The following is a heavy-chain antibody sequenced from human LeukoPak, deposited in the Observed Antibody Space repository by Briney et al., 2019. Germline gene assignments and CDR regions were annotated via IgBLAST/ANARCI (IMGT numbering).Heavy chain of an antibody. Sequence: SETLSLTCAVYGVSFSGYYWSWLRQPPGKGLEWIGEINHSGSTNYNPSLKSRVTISVDTSKNQFSLKLSSVTAADTAVYYCASGIAAAGHDAFDIWGQGTMVTVSS. J-gene: IGHJ3*02. D-gene: IGHD6-13*01. CDR1: GVSFSGYY. V-gene: IGHV4-34*01. CDR3: ASGIAAAGHDAFDI. CDR2: INHSGST.